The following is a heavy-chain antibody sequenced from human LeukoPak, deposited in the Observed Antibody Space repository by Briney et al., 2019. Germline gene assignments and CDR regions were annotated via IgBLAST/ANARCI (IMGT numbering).Heavy chain of an antibody. CDR2: ISWNSGSI. CDR3: AKDAKRGSYFFGHFDY. D-gene: IGHD1-26*01. V-gene: IGHV3-9*01. Sequence: PGRSLRLSCAASGFTFDDYAMHWVQQAPGKGLEWVSGISWNSGSIGYADSVKGRFTISRDNAKNSLYLQMNSLRAEDTALYYCAKDAKRGSYFFGHFDYWGQGTLVTVSS. CDR1: GFTFDDYA. J-gene: IGHJ4*02.